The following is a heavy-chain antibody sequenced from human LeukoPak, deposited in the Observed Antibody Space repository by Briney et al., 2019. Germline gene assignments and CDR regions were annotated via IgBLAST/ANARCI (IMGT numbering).Heavy chain of an antibody. J-gene: IGHJ6*03. D-gene: IGHD2-21*02. Sequence: ASVKVSCKASGYTFTSYDINWVRQATGQGLEWMGWMNPNSGNTGYAQRFQGRVTMTRNTSISTAYMELSSLRSEDTAVYYCSRGYCGGDCYPLYYYYYMDVWGKGTTGTVSS. V-gene: IGHV1-8*01. CDR1: GYTFTSYD. CDR2: MNPNSGNT. CDR3: SRGYCGGDCYPLYYYYYMDV.